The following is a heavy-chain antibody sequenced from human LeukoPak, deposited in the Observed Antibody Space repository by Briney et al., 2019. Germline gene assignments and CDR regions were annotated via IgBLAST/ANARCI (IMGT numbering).Heavy chain of an antibody. CDR3: AKDLYYYDSSGMFDY. D-gene: IGHD3-22*01. CDR2: ISGSGGST. CDR1: GFTFSSYA. V-gene: IGHV3-23*01. J-gene: IGHJ4*02. Sequence: GGSLRLSCAASGFTFSSYAMSWVRQAPGKGLEWVSTISGSGGSTYYADSVKGRFTISRDNSKNTLYLQMNSLRAEDTAVYYCAKDLYYYDSSGMFDYWGQGTLVTVSS.